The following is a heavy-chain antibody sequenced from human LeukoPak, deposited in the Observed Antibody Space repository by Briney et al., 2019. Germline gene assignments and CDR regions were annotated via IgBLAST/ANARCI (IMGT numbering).Heavy chain of an antibody. CDR2: IIPILGIA. J-gene: IGHJ4*02. CDR3: ARVLGYSYGPFDY. Sequence: SVKVSCKASGGTFSSYAISWVRQAPGQGLEWMGRIIPILGIANYAQKFQGRVTITADKSTSTAYMELSSLRSEDTAVYYCARVLGYSYGPFDYWGQGILVTVSS. CDR1: GGTFSSYA. V-gene: IGHV1-69*04. D-gene: IGHD5-18*01.